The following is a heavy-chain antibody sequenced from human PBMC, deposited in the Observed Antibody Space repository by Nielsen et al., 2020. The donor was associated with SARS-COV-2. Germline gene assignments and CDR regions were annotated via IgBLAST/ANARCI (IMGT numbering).Heavy chain of an antibody. V-gene: IGHV5-51*01. CDR3: ARNRGAGYCTGGSCWDGFDI. Sequence: GESLKISCKGYGYSFTSYWIGWVRQMPGKGLEWMGIIYPGDSDTRYSPSFQGQVTISVDQSISTAYLQWSSLKASDTAMYHCARNRGAGYCTGGSCWDGFDIWGQGTMVTVSS. CDR1: GYSFTSYW. D-gene: IGHD2-8*02. J-gene: IGHJ3*02. CDR2: IYPGDSDT.